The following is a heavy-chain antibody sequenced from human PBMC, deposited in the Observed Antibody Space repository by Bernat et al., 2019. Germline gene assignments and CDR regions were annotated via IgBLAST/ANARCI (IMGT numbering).Heavy chain of an antibody. CDR1: GYTFTSYG. V-gene: IGHV1-69*13. CDR3: AYSGNQRGAFDI. Sequence: QVQLVQSGAEVKKPGASVKVSCKASGYTFTSYGISWVRQAPGQGLEWMGGIIPIFGTANYAQKFQGRVTITADESTSTAYMELSSLRSEDTAVYYCAYSGNQRGAFDIWGQGTMVTVSS. D-gene: IGHD1-26*01. CDR2: IIPIFGTA. J-gene: IGHJ3*02.